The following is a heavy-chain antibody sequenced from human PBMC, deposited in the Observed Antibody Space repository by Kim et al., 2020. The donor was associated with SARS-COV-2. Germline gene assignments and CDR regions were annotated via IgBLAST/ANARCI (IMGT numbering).Heavy chain of an antibody. J-gene: IGHJ5*02. CDR3: AGGSGWLTDA. CDR2: ISSSGRT. V-gene: IGHV4-59*13. D-gene: IGHD6-19*01. CDR1: GGSIGTYY. Sequence: SETLSLTCTVSGGSIGTYYYNWIRHSPRKGLEWIGHISSSGRTNYNPSLKSRVTISSDMPKNQFSLKVTSVTAADTAVYFCAGGSGWLTDAWGQGTLVTVSS.